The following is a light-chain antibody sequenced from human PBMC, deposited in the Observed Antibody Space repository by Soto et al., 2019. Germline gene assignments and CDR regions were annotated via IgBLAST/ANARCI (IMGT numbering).Light chain of an antibody. Sequence: DIQMTQSPSTLSASVGDRVAITCRASQNINTWLAWYQQKPGTAPKLLISKASSLGSGVQSRFSGNGSETEFTLTISSLQPDDFATYYYQHYKRYPYSCGQGTKLEIK. J-gene: IGKJ2*03. CDR1: QNINTW. CDR2: KAS. V-gene: IGKV1-5*03. CDR3: QHYKRYPYS.